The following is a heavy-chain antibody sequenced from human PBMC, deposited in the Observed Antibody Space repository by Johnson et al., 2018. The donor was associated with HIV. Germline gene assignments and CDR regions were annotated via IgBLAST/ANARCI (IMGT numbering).Heavy chain of an antibody. D-gene: IGHD2-15*01. CDR1: GFTFSDYY. CDR2: ISTSDGTI. V-gene: IGHV3-11*04. Sequence: QVQLVESGGGLVKPGGSLRLSCVASGFTFSDYYMTWIRQAPGKGLEWASYISTSDGTIYSAVTVKGRFSLSRDNAKNSLYLQMNSLRAEDTAVDYCARSRDCSGGSCPDAFDIWGQGTMVTVSS. CDR3: ARSRDCSGGSCPDAFDI. J-gene: IGHJ3*02.